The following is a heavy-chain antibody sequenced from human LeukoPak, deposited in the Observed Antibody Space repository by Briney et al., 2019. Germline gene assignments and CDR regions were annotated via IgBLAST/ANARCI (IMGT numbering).Heavy chain of an antibody. CDR3: AKDGTSYYYIYY. Sequence: GGSLRLSCAASGFTFNNYGMHWVRQAPGKGLEWLAFIRYDGSNTYYADSVKGRFTVSRDDSKNTLYLQMNSLRGDDTAVYYCAKDGTSYYYIYYWGQGALVTVSS. V-gene: IGHV3-30*02. CDR2: IRYDGSNT. J-gene: IGHJ4*02. D-gene: IGHD2/OR15-2a*01. CDR1: GFTFNNYG.